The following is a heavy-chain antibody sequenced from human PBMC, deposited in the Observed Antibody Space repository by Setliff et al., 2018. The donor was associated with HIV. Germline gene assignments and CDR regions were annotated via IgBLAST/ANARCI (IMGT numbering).Heavy chain of an antibody. CDR3: ARAPPGIQNDAFDV. CDR1: GGSISSGDYY. CDR2: IYYSGST. Sequence: SETLSLTCTVSGGSISSGDYYWSWIRQPPGKGLEWIGYIYYSGSTYYNPSLKSRGTISVDTSKNQFSLKLSSVTAADTAVYYCARAPPGIQNDAFDVWGQGTMGT. J-gene: IGHJ3*01. V-gene: IGHV4-30-4*08.